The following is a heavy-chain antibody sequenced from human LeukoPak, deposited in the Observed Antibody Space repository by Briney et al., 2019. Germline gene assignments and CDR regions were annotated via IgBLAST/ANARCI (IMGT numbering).Heavy chain of an antibody. CDR1: GFTFSSYW. V-gene: IGHV3-7*01. CDR3: TRGVHVDTAMVLVLGAFYI. D-gene: IGHD5-18*01. J-gene: IGHJ3*02. Sequence: GGSLRLSCAASGFTFSSYWMSWVRQAPGKGLEWVANIKQDGSEKYYVDSVKGRFTISRDNAKNSLYLQMNSLRAEDTAVYYCTRGVHVDTAMVLVLGAFYIWGQGTMVTVSS. CDR2: IKQDGSEK.